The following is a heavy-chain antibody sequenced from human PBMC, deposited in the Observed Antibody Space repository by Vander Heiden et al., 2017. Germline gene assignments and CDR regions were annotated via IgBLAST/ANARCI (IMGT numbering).Heavy chain of an antibody. V-gene: IGHV4-39*01. CDR2: IYYSGST. D-gene: IGHD3-10*01. Sequence: QLQLQESGPGLVKPSETLSLTCTVSGGSISSSSFYWGCIRQPPGKGLEWIGSIYYSGSTYYNPSLKSRVTISVDTSKNQFSLKLSSVTAADTAVYYCARTYYYGSGSYWTFDPCGQGTLVTVSS. J-gene: IGHJ5*02. CDR3: ARTYYYGSGSYWTFDP. CDR1: GGSISSSSFY.